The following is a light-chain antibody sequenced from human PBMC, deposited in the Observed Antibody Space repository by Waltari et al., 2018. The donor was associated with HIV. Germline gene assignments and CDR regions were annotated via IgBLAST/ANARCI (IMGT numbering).Light chain of an antibody. Sequence: SYVLTQPPSVSVAPGKTAYITCGGNNIGSKSVHWYQQKPGQAPVVVMYYNRERPSGIPVRFSGSNSGNTATLIIDSVEAGDAAEYFCQVWDSSDHWVFGGGTKLTVL. CDR2: YNR. CDR3: QVWDSSDHWV. J-gene: IGLJ3*02. CDR1: NIGSKS. V-gene: IGLV3-21*01.